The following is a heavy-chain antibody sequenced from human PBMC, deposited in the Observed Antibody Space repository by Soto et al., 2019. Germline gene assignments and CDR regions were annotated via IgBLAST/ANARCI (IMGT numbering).Heavy chain of an antibody. V-gene: IGHV1-24*01. CDR3: ENQTLITGTTSDY. CDR1: GYTLTELS. D-gene: IGHD1-7*01. J-gene: IGHJ4*02. CDR2: FDPEDGET. Sequence: ASVKVSCKVSGYTLTELSMHWVRQAPGKGLEWMGGFDPEDGETIYAQKFQGRVTMTEDTSTDTAYMELSSLRSEDTAVYYCENQTLITGTTSDYWGQGTLVTVSS.